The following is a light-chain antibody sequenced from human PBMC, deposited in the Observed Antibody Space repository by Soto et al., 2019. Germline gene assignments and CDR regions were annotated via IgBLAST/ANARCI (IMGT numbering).Light chain of an antibody. V-gene: IGKV3-20*01. CDR3: QQYGSSIT. CDR2: GAS. J-gene: IGKJ5*01. Sequence: EIVLAQSPGTLSLSPGDRATLSCRASQSVSSSYLAGYQQKPGQAPRLLIYGASSRATGIPDRFSGSGSGTDFTLTISRLESEDFTVYYCQQYGSSITFGQGTRLEI. CDR1: QSVSSSY.